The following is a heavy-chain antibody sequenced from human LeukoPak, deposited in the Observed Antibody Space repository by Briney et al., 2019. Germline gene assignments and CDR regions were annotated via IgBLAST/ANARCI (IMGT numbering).Heavy chain of an antibody. CDR2: IKQDGSEK. CDR3: AVGYYDDASDI. V-gene: IGHV3-7*01. D-gene: IGHD1-26*01. CDR1: GFTFSSYW. J-gene: IGHJ3*02. Sequence: PGGSLRLSCAASGFTFSSYWMSWVRQAPGKGLEWVANIKQDGSEKYYVDSVKGRFTISRDNAKNSLYLQMNSLRAEDTAVYYCAVGYYDDASDIWGQGTMVTVSS.